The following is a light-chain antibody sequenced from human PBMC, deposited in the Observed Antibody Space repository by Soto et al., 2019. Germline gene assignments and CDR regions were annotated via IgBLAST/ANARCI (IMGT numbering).Light chain of an antibody. Sequence: DFVMTQSPVSLPVTPGEPASISCRSSQSLLHTNGYNYLDWYLQKPGQSPQLLIYLGSNRASGVPDRFSGSGSGTDFTLKSSRVEAEDVGVYYCMQVLQTPCTFGQGTKLEIK. CDR1: QSLLHTNGYNY. CDR3: MQVLQTPCT. V-gene: IGKV2-28*01. CDR2: LGS. J-gene: IGKJ2*02.